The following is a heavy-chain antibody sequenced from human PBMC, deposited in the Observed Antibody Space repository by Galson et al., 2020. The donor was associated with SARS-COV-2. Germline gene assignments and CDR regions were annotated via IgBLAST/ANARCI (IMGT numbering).Heavy chain of an antibody. D-gene: IGHD3-16*01. CDR3: AREEVGGGPNDAFDI. CDR1: GYNFNNYA. CDR2: ISSYNGKV. V-gene: IGHV1-18*04. Sequence: ASVKVSCKASGYNFNNYAISWVRQVPGQGLEWMGWISSYNGKVKYAQNFQRRVTMTTDTSTSTAYMEMTSLRSDDTAVYYCAREEVGGGPNDAFDIWGQGTRVTVSS. J-gene: IGHJ3*02.